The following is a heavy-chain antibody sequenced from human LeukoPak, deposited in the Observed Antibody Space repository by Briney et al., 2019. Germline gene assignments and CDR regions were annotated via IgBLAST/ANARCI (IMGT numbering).Heavy chain of an antibody. J-gene: IGHJ3*02. CDR2: INPDDKST. V-gene: IGHV3-74*01. D-gene: IGHD1-26*01. CDR3: LTIVESVASDI. CDR1: GFTFSKYW. Sequence: GSLRLSCVASGFTFSKYWPHWVRQAPGKGLVWVSRINPDDKSTSYADSVKGRFTISRDDAKKTLYLQMNSLRAEDTAVYYCLTIVESVASDIWGQGTMVTVSS.